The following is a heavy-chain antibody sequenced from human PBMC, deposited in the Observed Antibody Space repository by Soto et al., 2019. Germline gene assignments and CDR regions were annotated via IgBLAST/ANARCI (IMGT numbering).Heavy chain of an antibody. J-gene: IGHJ6*02. CDR2: ISAAGDP. V-gene: IGHV3-13*05. CDR1: GFTFRNYD. Sequence: EVQLLESGGGLVRPGGSLRLSCEASGFTFRNYDMQWVRQGTGKGLEWVSGISAAGDPDYADSVEGRFTISRENAQNSFFLQMNSLRVGDTAVYYCARTDRDFYGLDVWGQGTTVIVSS. CDR3: ARTDRDFYGLDV.